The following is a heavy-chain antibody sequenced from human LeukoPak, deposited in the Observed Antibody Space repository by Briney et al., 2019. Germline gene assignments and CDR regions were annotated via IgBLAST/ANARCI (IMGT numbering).Heavy chain of an antibody. CDR1: GYAFTTYY. Sequence: GASVKVSCKTSGYAFTTYYIHWVRQAPGQGLEWVGIINPRGGSTTYGQKFQGRVTMTRDTSTSTVYMELSSLTSEDTAVYYCTRELWGSYNDYWGQGTLVTVSS. V-gene: IGHV1-46*01. CDR3: TRELWGSYNDY. CDR2: INPRGGST. J-gene: IGHJ4*02. D-gene: IGHD1-26*01.